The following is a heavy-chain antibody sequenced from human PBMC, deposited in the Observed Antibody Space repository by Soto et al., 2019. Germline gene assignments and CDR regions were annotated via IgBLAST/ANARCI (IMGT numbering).Heavy chain of an antibody. D-gene: IGHD3-10*01. CDR1: GFTFSSYG. CDR2: IFYDGSNK. CDR3: ARDEKLLFYY. Sequence: QVQLVESGGGVVQPGRSLRLSCVASGFTFSSYGMHWIRQAPGKGLEWVAVIFYDGSNKYYIDSVKGRFTISRDNSKNTLYLQMNSLRAEDTSVYYCARDEKLLFYYWGQGTLVTVSS. V-gene: IGHV3-33*01. J-gene: IGHJ4*02.